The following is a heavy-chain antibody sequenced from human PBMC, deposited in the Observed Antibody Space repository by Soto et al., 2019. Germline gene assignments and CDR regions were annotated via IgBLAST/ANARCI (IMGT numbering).Heavy chain of an antibody. V-gene: IGHV3-33*01. J-gene: IGHJ3*02. CDR1: GFTFSSYG. CDR2: IWYDGSNK. D-gene: IGHD3-10*01. CDR3: ARMILWFRDLNPTADAFDI. Sequence: QVQLVESGGGVVQPGRSLRLSCSASGFTFSSYGMHWVRQAPGKGLEWVAVIWYDGSNKYYADSVKGRFTISRDNSKNTLYLHMNSLRAYATAVYYCARMILWFRDLNPTADAFDIWGQGTMVTVSS.